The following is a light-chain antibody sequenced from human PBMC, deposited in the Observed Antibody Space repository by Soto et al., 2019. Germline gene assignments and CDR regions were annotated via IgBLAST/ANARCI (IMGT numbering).Light chain of an antibody. Sequence: EIVMTQSPATLSVSPGERATLFCRASQSVSSNLAWYQQKPGQAPRLLIFGASNRATGIPARFSGSGSGTEFTLTISSLQSEDFAVYYCQQYHNWPPLTFGGGTEVEIK. V-gene: IGKV3-15*01. CDR3: QQYHNWPPLT. J-gene: IGKJ4*01. CDR2: GAS. CDR1: QSVSSN.